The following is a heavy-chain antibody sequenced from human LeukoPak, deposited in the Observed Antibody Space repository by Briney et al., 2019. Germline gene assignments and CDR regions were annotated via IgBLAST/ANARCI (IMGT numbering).Heavy chain of an antibody. D-gene: IGHD5-12*01. Sequence: PGGSLRLSCAASRFTFISYAMSWVRQAPGKGLEWVSTISASGGSTYYADSVTGRFTISRDNSKNTLFLQMHSLRPEDTAMYYCANIVATSGAGHWGQGTLVTVSS. CDR3: ANIVATSGAGH. CDR1: RFTFISYA. CDR2: ISASGGST. J-gene: IGHJ4*02. V-gene: IGHV3-23*01.